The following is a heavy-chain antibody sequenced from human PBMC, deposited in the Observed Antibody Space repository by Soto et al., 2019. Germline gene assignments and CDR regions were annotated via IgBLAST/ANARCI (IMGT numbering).Heavy chain of an antibody. Sequence: QVQLVESGGAVVQPGRSLRLSCTASGFTFNTYRMHWVRQAPGKGLEWVAVIWFDGSNKFYLDSVKGRFTISRDNSNNTVYLQMNNVRAEDTAVYQCARPRYSGDDPDALAIWGRGTVVTVSS. CDR2: IWFDGSNK. D-gene: IGHD5-12*01. V-gene: IGHV3-33*01. CDR1: GFTFNTYR. J-gene: IGHJ3*02. CDR3: ARPRYSGDDPDALAI.